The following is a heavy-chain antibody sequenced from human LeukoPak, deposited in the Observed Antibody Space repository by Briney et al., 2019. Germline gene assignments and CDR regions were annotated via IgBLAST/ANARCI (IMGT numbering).Heavy chain of an antibody. CDR2: IYDSGST. D-gene: IGHD6-19*01. CDR1: GASISSYY. J-gene: IGHJ4*02. Sequence: PSETLSLTCTVSGASISSYYWSWIRQPPGKGLEWIGYIYDSGSTNYNPSLKSRVTISADTSKNQFSLKVRFVTAADTAVYYCANYYSSGWSGSFDYWGQGTLVTVSS. CDR3: ANYYSSGWSGSFDY. V-gene: IGHV4-59*01.